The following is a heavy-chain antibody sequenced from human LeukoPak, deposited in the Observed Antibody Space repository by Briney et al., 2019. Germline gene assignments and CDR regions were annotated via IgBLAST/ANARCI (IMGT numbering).Heavy chain of an antibody. Sequence: PSETLSLTCTVSGGSISSYYWSWIRQPPGKGLEWIGYIYHSGSTYYNPSLKSRVTISVDRSKNQFSLKLSSVTAADTAVYYCARDTTDPDIVVVPAAIRPSNAFDIWGQGTMVTVSS. CDR1: GGSISSYY. D-gene: IGHD2-2*02. V-gene: IGHV4-59*12. J-gene: IGHJ3*02. CDR3: ARDTTDPDIVVVPAAIRPSNAFDI. CDR2: IYHSGST.